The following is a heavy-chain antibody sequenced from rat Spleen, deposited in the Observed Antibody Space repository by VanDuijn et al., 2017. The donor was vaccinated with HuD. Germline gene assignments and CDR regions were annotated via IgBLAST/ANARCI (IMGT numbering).Heavy chain of an antibody. J-gene: IGHJ2*01. CDR2: ITKDGGSL. D-gene: IGHD1-10*01. CDR3: ARHNVTTGDYFDY. Sequence: EVQLVESGGGAVQPGRSMKLSCAASGLSFSNYDMAWVRQTPGKGLDWVASITKDGGSLFYRDSVKGRFTISRDIAKSTLYLQMNSLRSEDTATYYCARHNVTTGDYFDYWGQGVMVTVSS. V-gene: IGHV5-22*01. CDR1: GLSFSNYD.